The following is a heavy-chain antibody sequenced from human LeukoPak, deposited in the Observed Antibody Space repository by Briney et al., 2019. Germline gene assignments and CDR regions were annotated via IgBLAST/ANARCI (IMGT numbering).Heavy chain of an antibody. D-gene: IGHD6-19*01. J-gene: IGHJ4*02. CDR3: AKDYYSSGWSVVSYYFDY. Sequence: PGGSLRLSCAASGFTFSSYVMHWVRQAPGKGLEWVAIISYDGSNKYYADSVKGRFTISRDNSKNTLYLQMNSLRAEDTAVYYCAKDYYSSGWSVVSYYFDYWGQGRLVSVCS. V-gene: IGHV3-30*04. CDR2: ISYDGSNK. CDR1: GFTFSSYV.